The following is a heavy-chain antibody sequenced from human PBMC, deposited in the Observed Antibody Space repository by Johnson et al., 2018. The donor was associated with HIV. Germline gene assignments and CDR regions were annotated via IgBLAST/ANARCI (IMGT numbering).Heavy chain of an antibody. CDR3: ARESTNLYYVDI. V-gene: IGHV3-7*05. CDR1: GLTFRSYW. J-gene: IGHJ3*02. CDR2: IKQDGSQT. Sequence: VQVLESGGGLVQPGGSLRLSCAASGLTFRSYWMNWVRQAPGKGLEWVANIKQDGSQTNYVDSVKGRFTISRDNAKNSLFLQMNSLRAEDTAVYYCARESTNLYYVDIWGQGTMVSVSS. D-gene: IGHD3-10*02.